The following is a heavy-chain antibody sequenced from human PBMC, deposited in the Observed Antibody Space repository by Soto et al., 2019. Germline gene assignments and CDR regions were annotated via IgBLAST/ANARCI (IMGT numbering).Heavy chain of an antibody. J-gene: IGHJ4*02. D-gene: IGHD2-21*02. CDR3: ARGLYCGGDCYAFDY. Sequence: QVQLQESGPGLVKPSQTLSLTCTVSGGSISSGGYYWSWIRQHPGKGREWIGYIYYSGSTYYNPSLKSRVTISVDTSKNQFSLKLSSVTAADTAVYYCARGLYCGGDCYAFDYWGQGTLVTVSS. V-gene: IGHV4-31*03. CDR2: IYYSGST. CDR1: GGSISSGGYY.